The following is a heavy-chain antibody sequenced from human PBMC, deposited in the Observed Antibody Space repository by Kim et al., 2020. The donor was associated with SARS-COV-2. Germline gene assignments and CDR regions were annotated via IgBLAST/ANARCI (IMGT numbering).Heavy chain of an antibody. D-gene: IGHD3-22*01. V-gene: IGHV3-7*03. Sequence: GGSLRLSCAASGFTFSSYWMSWVRQAPGKGLEWVANIKQDGSEKYYVDSVKGRFTISRDNAKNSLYLQMNSLRAEDTAVYYCARWSYYYDSSGYYPDYGMDVWGQGTTVTVSS. CDR3: ARWSYYYDSSGYYPDYGMDV. J-gene: IGHJ6*02. CDR2: IKQDGSEK. CDR1: GFTFSSYW.